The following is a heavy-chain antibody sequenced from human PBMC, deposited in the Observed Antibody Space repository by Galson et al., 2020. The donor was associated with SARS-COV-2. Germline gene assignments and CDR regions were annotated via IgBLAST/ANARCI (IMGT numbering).Heavy chain of an antibody. CDR2: IYHSGST. V-gene: IGHV4-4*02. J-gene: IGHJ6*02. CDR1: GGSISSSNW. CDR3: ARERVAGIVGATGPNYYYYGMDV. D-gene: IGHD1-26*01. Sequence: SETLSLTCAVSGGSISSSNWWSWVRQPPGQGLEWIGEIYHSGSTTYNTSLKSRVTISVDKSKNLFSLKLSSVTAADTAVYYCARERVAGIVGATGPNYYYYGMDVWGQGTTVTVSS.